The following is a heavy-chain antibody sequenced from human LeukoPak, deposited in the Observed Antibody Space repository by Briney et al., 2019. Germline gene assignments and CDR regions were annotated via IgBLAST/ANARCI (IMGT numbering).Heavy chain of an antibody. J-gene: IGHJ5*02. CDR3: ARDVSSMFPNYFDP. Sequence: SQTLSLTCSVSGDSITSRTYYWTWIRQHPEKGLEWISYIWNSGSTNYNPALKSRVTISVDTSKNQFSLKLTSVIAADTAIYYCARDVSSMFPNYFDPWGQGIPVIVSS. CDR1: GDSITSRTYY. D-gene: IGHD6-6*01. CDR2: IWNSGST. V-gene: IGHV4-31*03.